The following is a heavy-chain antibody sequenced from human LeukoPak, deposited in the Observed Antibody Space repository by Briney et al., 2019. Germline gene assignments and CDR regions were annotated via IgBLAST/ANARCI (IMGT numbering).Heavy chain of an antibody. J-gene: IGHJ4*01. Sequence: SETLSLTCAVYGGSFSGYYWSWIRQPPGKGLEWVGEINHGGSTKYNPSLKSRVTTSFATTNNKFSFKLNSMTGADTTVVYFSYSRAFVYSGHRTPGTVSS. V-gene: IGHV4-34*01. CDR1: GGSFSGYY. CDR2: INHGGST. D-gene: IGHD2-15*01. CDR3: SYSRAFVY.